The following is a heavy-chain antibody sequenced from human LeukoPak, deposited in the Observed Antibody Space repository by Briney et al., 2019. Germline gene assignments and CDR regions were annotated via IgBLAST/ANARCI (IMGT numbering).Heavy chain of an antibody. V-gene: IGHV3-30*18. CDR2: ISYDGSNE. CDR1: GLTFSNYG. D-gene: IGHD2-2*01. Sequence: GGSLRLSCAPSGLTFSNYGMQWVRQAPGKGLEWVAIISYDGSNEYYADSEKGRFTISRDNSKNTLYLQMNSLRAEDTAVYYCAKDGPSRKPVIPAAVDYWGQGTLVTVSS. J-gene: IGHJ4*02. CDR3: AKDGPSRKPVIPAAVDY.